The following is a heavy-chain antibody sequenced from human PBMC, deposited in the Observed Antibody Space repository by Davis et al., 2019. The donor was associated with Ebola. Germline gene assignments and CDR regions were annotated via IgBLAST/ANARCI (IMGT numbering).Heavy chain of an antibody. D-gene: IGHD6-13*01. CDR2: ISHDGSDK. CDR3: ARGAGTGGDY. J-gene: IGHJ4*02. CDR1: GFTFSNYG. Sequence: GESLKISCAASGFTFSNYGMNWVRQAPGKGLEWVAVISHDGSDKYYADSVKGRFTISRDNSKNTVYLQMNSLRADDTAVYYCARGAGTGGDYWGQGTLVTVSS. V-gene: IGHV3-30*03.